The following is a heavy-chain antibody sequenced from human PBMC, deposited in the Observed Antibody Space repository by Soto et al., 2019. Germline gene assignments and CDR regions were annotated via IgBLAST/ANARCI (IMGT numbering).Heavy chain of an antibody. CDR2: VYYNENT. CDR1: GASINNFAYY. D-gene: IGHD3-10*01. V-gene: IGHV4-39*01. CDR3: ARRERYYGSPGSFEP. J-gene: IGHJ5*01. Sequence: PSETLSLTCSVSGASINNFAYYWGWIRQPPGKGLEWIGTVYYNENTYYNPSLKSRVAISVDTAKNQFSLNLRSVTAADTAIYFPARRERYYGSPGSFEPWGQGTLGTVSS.